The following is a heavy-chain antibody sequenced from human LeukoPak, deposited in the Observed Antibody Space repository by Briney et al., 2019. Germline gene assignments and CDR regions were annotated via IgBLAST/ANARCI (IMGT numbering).Heavy chain of an antibody. CDR1: GFTFSSYW. CDR3: ARDGWFGEEDYYYMDV. J-gene: IGHJ6*03. D-gene: IGHD3-10*01. V-gene: IGHV3-7*01. CDR2: IKQDGSEK. Sequence: PGGSLRLSCAASGFTFSSYWMSWVRQAPGKGLEWVANIKQDGSEKYYVDSVKGRFTISRDNAKNSLYLQMNSLRAEDTAVYYCARDGWFGEEDYYYMDVWGKGTTVTVSS.